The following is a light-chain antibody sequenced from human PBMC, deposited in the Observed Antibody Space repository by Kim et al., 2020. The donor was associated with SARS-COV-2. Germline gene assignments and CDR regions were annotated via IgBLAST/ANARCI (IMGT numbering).Light chain of an antibody. CDR3: QQSFSSLSWT. V-gene: IGKV1-39*01. J-gene: IGKJ1*01. Sequence: ASVVAVVTTTCRASQTIASYLNCYQTKPGKAPNLRIYAASNWRSGGPSSFSGGRSGTNFTLTISSLQPEDFATYYCQQSFSSLSWTFGQGTKLEI. CDR2: AAS. CDR1: QTIASY.